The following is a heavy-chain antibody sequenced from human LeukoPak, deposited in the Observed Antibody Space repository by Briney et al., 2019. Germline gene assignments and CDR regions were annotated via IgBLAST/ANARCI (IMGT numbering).Heavy chain of an antibody. CDR2: INHLGNT. V-gene: IGHV4-34*01. J-gene: IGHJ5*02. CDR1: DGPFGRYH. D-gene: IGHD3-22*01. CDR3: ARGGNVLVVTQKRKKPLDL. Sequence: TSDTLSLICAVSDGPFGRYHWTWIRQPPGGGPEWIGEINHLGNTNYNQSLKSRVTISVETSKRQFSLKLTSVTAADTAVYYCARGGNVLVVTQKRKKPLDLWGQGTRVTVSS.